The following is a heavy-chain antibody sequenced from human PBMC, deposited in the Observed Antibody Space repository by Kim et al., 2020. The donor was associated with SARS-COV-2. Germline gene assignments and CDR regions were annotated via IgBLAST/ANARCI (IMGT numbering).Heavy chain of an antibody. Sequence: GGSLRLSCAASRFSFSTYVMTWVRQAPGKGLEWVSGVGVRGDSTNYADSVKGRFTISRDNSRNTLYLQMDSLRVEDTAEYYCAKVGGGSLNNFYAMDVWG. J-gene: IGHJ6*01. D-gene: IGHD2-15*01. CDR2: VGVRGDST. CDR3: AKVGGGSLNNFYAMDV. V-gene: IGHV3-23*01. CDR1: RFSFSTYV.